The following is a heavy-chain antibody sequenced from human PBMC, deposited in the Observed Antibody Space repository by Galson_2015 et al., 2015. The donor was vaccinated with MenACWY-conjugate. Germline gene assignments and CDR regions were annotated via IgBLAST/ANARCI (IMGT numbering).Heavy chain of an antibody. J-gene: IGHJ6*02. CDR1: GFTFSNAW. V-gene: IGHV3-15*01. D-gene: IGHD5-18*01. CDR3: TTDNAGDTAMVNTVGYGMDV. Sequence: SLRLSCAASGFTFSNAWMSWVRQAPGKGLEWVGRIKSKPDGGTTDYAAPVRGRFTISRDDSKNTLYLQMNSLKTEDTAVYYCTTDNAGDTAMVNTVGYGMDVSGHGTPVTVSS. CDR2: IKSKPDGGTT.